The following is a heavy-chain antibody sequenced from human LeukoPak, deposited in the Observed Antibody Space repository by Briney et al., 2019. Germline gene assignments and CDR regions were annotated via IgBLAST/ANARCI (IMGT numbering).Heavy chain of an antibody. CDR1: GFTVSSNY. CDR2: IYSGGST. D-gene: IGHD6-19*01. Sequence: PGGSLRLSCAASGFTVSSNYMSWVRQAPGKGLEWVSVIYSGGSTYYADSVKGRFTISRDNSKNTLYLQMNSLRAEDTAVYYCAKEGIAVAGTLDYFDYWGQGTLVTVSS. CDR3: AKEGIAVAGTLDYFDY. J-gene: IGHJ4*02. V-gene: IGHV3-66*01.